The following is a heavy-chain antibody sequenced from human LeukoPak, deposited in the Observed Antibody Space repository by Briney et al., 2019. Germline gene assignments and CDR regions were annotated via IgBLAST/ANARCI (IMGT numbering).Heavy chain of an antibody. Sequence: GGSLRLSCSASGFSLSDYGMRWVRQAPGKGLEGVSYITMNSVRFYADSVKGRFTISRDNDKNSVYLQMNSLRDEDTAVYFCTRGRYQLLGPTASWGQGSLVTVSS. CDR1: GFSLSDYG. V-gene: IGHV3-48*02. J-gene: IGHJ5*02. CDR2: ITMNSVR. D-gene: IGHD2-2*01. CDR3: TRGRYQLLGPTAS.